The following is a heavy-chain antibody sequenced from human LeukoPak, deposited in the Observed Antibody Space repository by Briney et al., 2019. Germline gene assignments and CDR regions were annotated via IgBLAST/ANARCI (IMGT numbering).Heavy chain of an antibody. CDR2: ISGDGGST. D-gene: IGHD6-13*01. J-gene: IGHJ6*02. V-gene: IGHV3-43*02. Sequence: GGSLRLSCAASGFTFDDYAMHWVRQAPGKGLEWVSLISGDGGSTYYADSVKGRFTISRDNSKNSLYLQMNSLRTGDTALYYCAKDVGIAAAGYYYYYYGMDVWGQGTTVTVSS. CDR1: GFTFDDYA. CDR3: AKDVGIAAAGYYYYYYGMDV.